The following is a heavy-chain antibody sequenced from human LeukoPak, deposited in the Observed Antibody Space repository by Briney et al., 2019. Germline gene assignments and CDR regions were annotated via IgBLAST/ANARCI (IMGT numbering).Heavy chain of an antibody. CDR2: IYTSGSI. V-gene: IGHV4-61*02. D-gene: IGHD5-18*01. Sequence: SETLSLTCTVSGGSISSGSYYWSWIRQPAGKGLEWIGRIYTSGSINYNPSLKSRVTISMDKSKNQLSLKLNFVTAADTAVYYCARDRGGYTYSHDYWGQGTLVTVSS. CDR1: GGSISSGSYY. J-gene: IGHJ4*02. CDR3: ARDRGGYTYSHDY.